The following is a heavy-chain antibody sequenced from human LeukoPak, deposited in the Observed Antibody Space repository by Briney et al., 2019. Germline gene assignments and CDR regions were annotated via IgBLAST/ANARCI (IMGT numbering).Heavy chain of an antibody. Sequence: SETLSLTCIVSGGSISSSRFHWGWIRQPPGKGLEWIGTIHYSGSTYYNPSLKSRVTISADTSKNQFSLNLSSVTAADTGVYYCARHVSSDLRIVVVTSDWYFDFWGRGTLVTVSS. CDR2: IHYSGST. CDR1: GGSISSSRFH. V-gene: IGHV4-39*01. J-gene: IGHJ2*01. CDR3: ARHVSSDLRIVVVTSDWYFDF. D-gene: IGHD2-21*02.